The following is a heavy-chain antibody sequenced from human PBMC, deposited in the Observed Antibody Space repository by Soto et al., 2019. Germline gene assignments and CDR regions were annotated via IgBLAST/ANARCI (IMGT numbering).Heavy chain of an antibody. CDR2: IYYSGST. CDR3: ARGVPDAFDI. J-gene: IGHJ3*02. Sequence: QVQLQESGPGLVKPSQTLSLTCTVSGGSISSGGYYWSWIRQHPGKGLEWIGYIYYSGSTYYNPCLKTRVTISVDTVKNPFALKLSSVTAADTAVYYCARGVPDAFDIWGQGTMVTVSS. CDR1: GGSISSGGYY. V-gene: IGHV4-31*03.